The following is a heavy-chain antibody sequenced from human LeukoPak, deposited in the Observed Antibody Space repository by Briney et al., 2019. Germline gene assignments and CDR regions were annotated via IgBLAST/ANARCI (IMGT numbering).Heavy chain of an antibody. CDR2: INHSGST. V-gene: IGHV4-34*01. D-gene: IGHD1-26*01. CDR3: ARVGATNFYYYYYMDV. J-gene: IGHJ6*03. CDR1: GGSFSGYY. Sequence: SETLSLTCAVYGGSFSGYYWTWIRQPPGMGLEWIGEINHSGSTNYNPSLESRVTISVDPSKNQFSLKLSSVTAADTAVYYCARVGATNFYYYYYMDVWGKGTTVTVSS.